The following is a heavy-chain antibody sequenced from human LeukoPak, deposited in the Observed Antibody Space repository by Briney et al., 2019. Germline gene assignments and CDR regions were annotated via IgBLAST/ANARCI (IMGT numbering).Heavy chain of an antibody. CDR1: GGSISSYY. CDR2: IYYSGST. V-gene: IGHV4-59*08. CDR3: ARHSSSSYYYYGMDV. D-gene: IGHD6-6*01. Sequence: SETLSLTCTVSGGSISSYYWSWIRQPPGKGLEWIGYIYYSGSTNYNPSLKSRVTVSVDTSKNQFSLKLSSVTAADTAVYYCARHSSSSYYYYGMDVWGQGTTVTVSS. J-gene: IGHJ6*02.